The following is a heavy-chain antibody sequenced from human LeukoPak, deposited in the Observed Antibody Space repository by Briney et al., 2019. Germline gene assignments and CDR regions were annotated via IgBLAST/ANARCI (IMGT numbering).Heavy chain of an antibody. CDR3: AKAAPVVVVVAATSWFDP. V-gene: IGHV3-23*01. Sequence: HPGGSLRLSCAASGFTFSNYAMTWVRQAPGKGLEWVSAISGSGGSTYYADSEKGRFTISRDNSKNTLYLQMNSLRAEDTAVYYCAKAAPVVVVVAATSWFDPWGQGTLVTVSS. D-gene: IGHD2-15*01. J-gene: IGHJ5*02. CDR1: GFTFSNYA. CDR2: ISGSGGST.